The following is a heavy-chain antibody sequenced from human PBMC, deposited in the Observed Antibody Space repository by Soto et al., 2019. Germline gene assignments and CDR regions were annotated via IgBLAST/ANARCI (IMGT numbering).Heavy chain of an antibody. V-gene: IGHV3-48*01. D-gene: IGHD7-27*01. Sequence: EVQLVESGGGLVQPGGSLSFSCATSGFILSDCAMNWVRQAPGKGLEWFSYFSSSSRVIDYADSVKGRFTVSRDNARNSLYLQMNSLRAEDTAVYYCARDLSWGSNWYYYMDVWGKGTTVTVSS. CDR3: ARDLSWGSNWYYYMDV. CDR2: FSSSSRVI. CDR1: GFILSDCA. J-gene: IGHJ6*03.